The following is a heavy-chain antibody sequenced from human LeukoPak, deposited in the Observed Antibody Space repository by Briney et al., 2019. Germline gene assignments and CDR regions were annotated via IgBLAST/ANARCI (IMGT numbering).Heavy chain of an antibody. Sequence: PSETLSLTCTVSGGSISSSSFYWSWIRQPAGKGLEWIGRIYTSGSTNYNPSLKSRVTMSVDTSKNQFSLKLSSVTAADTAVYYCARQRTSMVVTARNWFDPWGQGTLVTVSS. J-gene: IGHJ5*02. CDR1: GGSISSSSFY. V-gene: IGHV4-61*02. CDR2: IYTSGST. D-gene: IGHD2-21*02. CDR3: ARQRTSMVVTARNWFDP.